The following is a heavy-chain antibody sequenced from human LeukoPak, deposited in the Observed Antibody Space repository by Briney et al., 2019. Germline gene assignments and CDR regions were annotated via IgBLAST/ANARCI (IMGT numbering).Heavy chain of an antibody. CDR3: ARSGGSYTFDY. D-gene: IGHD1-26*01. CDR1: GFTFDDYG. Sequence: GGSLRLSCAASGFTFDDYGMSWVRQAPGKGLEWVSGLNWNGGSTGYADSVKGRFTISRDNAKNSLYLQMNSLRAEDTALYYCARSGGSYTFDYWGQGTLVTVSS. V-gene: IGHV3-20*04. CDR2: LNWNGGST. J-gene: IGHJ4*02.